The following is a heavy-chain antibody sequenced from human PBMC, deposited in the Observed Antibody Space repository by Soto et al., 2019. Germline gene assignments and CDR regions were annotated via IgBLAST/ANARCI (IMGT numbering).Heavy chain of an antibody. CDR3: ARRQEGVVATH. V-gene: IGHV4-34*01. CDR2: VKDGGHT. CDR1: GGSLSGYY. Sequence: QVQLQQWGAGLLKPSETLSLHCAVTGGSLSGYYWSWIRQPQGKGLEWIGEVKDGGHTNHSPSLRGRVTISPDTSNNQFSLRLNSVPAADTGAYYCARRQEGVVATHWDQGSLVTVSS. J-gene: IGHJ4*02. D-gene: IGHD5-12*01.